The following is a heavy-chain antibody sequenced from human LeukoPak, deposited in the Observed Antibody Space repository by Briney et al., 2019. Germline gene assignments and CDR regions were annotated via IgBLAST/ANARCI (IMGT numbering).Heavy chain of an antibody. CDR3: VGVTPYGDYEDY. V-gene: IGHV3-33*01. CDR2: IWYDGSNK. J-gene: IGHJ4*02. D-gene: IGHD4-17*01. Sequence: GGSLRLSCAASGFTFSSYGMHWVRQAPGKGLEWVAVIWYDGSNKYYADSVKGRFTISRENSKNTLYLQMNSLRAEDTAVYYCVGVTPYGDYEDYWGQGTLVTVSS. CDR1: GFTFSSYG.